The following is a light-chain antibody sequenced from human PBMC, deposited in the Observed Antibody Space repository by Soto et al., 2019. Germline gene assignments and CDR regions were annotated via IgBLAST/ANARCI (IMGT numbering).Light chain of an antibody. Sequence: VLTQSPATLSLSPVERATLSCRVSQSVSSYLALYQQQPGQAPRLLIYDASTRATGIPARFSGSGSGTEFTLTISSLQSEDSAVYYCQQYNNWPPITFGQGTRLEI. CDR1: QSVSSY. V-gene: IGKV3D-15*01. CDR3: QQYNNWPPIT. CDR2: DAS. J-gene: IGKJ5*01.